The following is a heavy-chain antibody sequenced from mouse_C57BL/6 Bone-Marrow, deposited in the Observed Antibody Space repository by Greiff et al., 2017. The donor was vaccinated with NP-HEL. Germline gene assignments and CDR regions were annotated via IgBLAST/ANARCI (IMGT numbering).Heavy chain of an antibody. D-gene: IGHD4-1*01. CDR3: ARGTNWPAWFAY. V-gene: IGHV1-59*01. J-gene: IGHJ3*01. CDR2: IDPSDSYT. Sequence: QVQLQQSGAELVRPGTSVKLSCKASGYTFTSYWMHWVKQRPGQGLEWIGVIDPSDSYTNYNQTFNGKATLTVDTSSSTAYMQLSSLTSEDSAVYYCARGTNWPAWFAYWGQGTLVTVSA. CDR1: GYTFTSYW.